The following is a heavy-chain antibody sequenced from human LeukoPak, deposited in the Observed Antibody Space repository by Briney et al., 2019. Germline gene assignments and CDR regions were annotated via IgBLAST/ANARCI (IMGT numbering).Heavy chain of an antibody. J-gene: IGHJ5*02. CDR3: ARLTTENWFDP. V-gene: IGHV3-53*01. CDR2: IYSGGTT. CDR1: GFTVSGNY. Sequence: GGSLRLSCAVSGFTVSGNYMSWVRQAPGKGLEWVSLIYSGGTTYYADSVKGRFTISRDHAKNSLYLQMNSLRAEDTAVYYCARLTTENWFDPWGQGTLVTVSS. D-gene: IGHD4-11*01.